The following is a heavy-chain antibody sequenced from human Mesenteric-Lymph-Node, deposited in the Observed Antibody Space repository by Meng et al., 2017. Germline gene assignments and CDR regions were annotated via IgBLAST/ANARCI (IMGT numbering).Heavy chain of an antibody. J-gene: IGHJ4*02. CDR2: IFHTGST. CDR1: GGSIRSTNW. D-gene: IGHD4-11*01. V-gene: IGHV4-4*02. Sequence: QVQLQGSGPGLVRPSGTLSLTCVLSGGSIRSTNWWSWVRQPPGKGLEWLGEIFHTGSTSYSPSLKSRLIMSVDTSKNQLSLNLTSVTAADTAVYYCASLMTTYSYWGQGTLVTVFS. CDR3: ASLMTTYSY.